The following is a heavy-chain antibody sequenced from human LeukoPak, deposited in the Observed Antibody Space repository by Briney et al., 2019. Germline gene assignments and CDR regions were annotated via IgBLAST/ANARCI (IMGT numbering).Heavy chain of an antibody. CDR1: GFTFSSYA. CDR3: PLLSGTYLVDY. CDR2: ISGSGGSA. J-gene: IGHJ4*02. Sequence: QPGGSLRLSCAASGFTFSSYAMSWVRQAPGKGLEWVSAISGSGGSAYYAASVKGRFTISRDNSKNTLYLQMNSLRAEDTAVYYWPLLSGTYLVDYWGQGTLVTVSS. D-gene: IGHD1-26*01. V-gene: IGHV3-23*01.